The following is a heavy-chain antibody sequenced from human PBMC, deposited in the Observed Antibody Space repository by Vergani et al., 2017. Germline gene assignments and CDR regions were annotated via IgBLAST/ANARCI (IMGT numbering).Heavy chain of an antibody. CDR2: IYSGNET. Sequence: ELQLVESGGGLVQPGGSLRLSCAASGSTVSGNYMTWVRQAPGKGLEWVAHIYSGNETYSADSVKGRVTISRDTSKNTLHLQINNLRVDDTAVYYCARGNDYGSGTYVDPWGQGTLVTVSS. CDR1: GSTVSGNY. V-gene: IGHV3-66*02. CDR3: ARGNDYGSGTYVDP. J-gene: IGHJ5*02. D-gene: IGHD3-10*01.